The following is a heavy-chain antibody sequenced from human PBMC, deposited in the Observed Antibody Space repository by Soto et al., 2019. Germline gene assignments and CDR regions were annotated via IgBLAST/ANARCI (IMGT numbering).Heavy chain of an antibody. CDR1: GYTLTELS. D-gene: IGHD3-3*01. V-gene: IGHV1-24*01. CDR3: ATEMGITIFGVVTYGMDV. J-gene: IGHJ6*02. CDR2: FDPEDGET. Sequence: ASVKVSCKVSGYTLTELSMHWVRQAPGKGLEWMGGFDPEDGETIYAQKFQGRVTMTEDTSTDTAYMELSSLRSEDTAVYYCATEMGITIFGVVTYGMDVWGQGTTVTVSS.